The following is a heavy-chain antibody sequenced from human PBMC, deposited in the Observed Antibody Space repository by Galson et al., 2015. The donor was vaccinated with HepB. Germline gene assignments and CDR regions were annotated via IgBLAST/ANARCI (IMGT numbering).Heavy chain of an antibody. V-gene: IGHV3-33*08. CDR3: ARDRVLRSLGYWYFDL. D-gene: IGHD4-17*01. CDR2: IWYVGSNK. Sequence: SLRLSCAASGFTFSSYGMHWVRQAPGKGLEWVAVIWYVGSNKYYADSVKGRFTISRDNFKKMVYLQMNSLRAEDTAVYYCARDRVLRSLGYWYFDLWGRGTLVTVSS. CDR1: GFTFSSYG. J-gene: IGHJ2*01.